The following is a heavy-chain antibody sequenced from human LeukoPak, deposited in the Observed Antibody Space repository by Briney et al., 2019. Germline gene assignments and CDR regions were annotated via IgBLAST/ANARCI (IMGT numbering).Heavy chain of an antibody. V-gene: IGHV4-61*02. D-gene: IGHD6-19*01. CDR1: GGSISSGGYC. CDR3: ARAAAVAADY. CDR2: INPSGST. J-gene: IGHJ4*01. Sequence: SETLSLTCTVSGGSISSGGYCWSWNRQPAGKGREWLVCINPSGSTNYNPSLKSRVTISLDTSKNQFSLKVSSVTASDTAVYYCARAAAVAADYWGHGTLITVSS.